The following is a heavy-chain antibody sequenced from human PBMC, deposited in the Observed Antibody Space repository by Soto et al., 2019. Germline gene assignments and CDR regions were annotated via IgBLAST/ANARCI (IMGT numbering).Heavy chain of an antibody. J-gene: IGHJ4*02. D-gene: IGHD6-19*01. CDR3: ARETGYKSGWRQDY. Sequence: SETLSRTCTGSGGSISSGGYYWSWSRQHAGKGLEWIGYIYYSGSTYYNPSLKSRVTISVDTSKNQFSLKLSSVTAADTDVYYCARETGYKSGWRQDYWGQGTLVTVSS. V-gene: IGHV4-31*03. CDR2: IYYSGST. CDR1: GGSISSGGYY.